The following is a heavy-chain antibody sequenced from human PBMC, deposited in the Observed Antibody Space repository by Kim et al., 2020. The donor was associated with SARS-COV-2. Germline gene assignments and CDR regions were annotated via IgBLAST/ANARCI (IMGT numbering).Heavy chain of an antibody. Sequence: GESLKISCKASGYSFSFYWIGWVRQMPGKGLEWMGIMYPGDSDIRYSPSFDGQVTISADKSTSTAYLQWSSLKASDTALYYCARQAYGDYTHVDYWGQGT. D-gene: IGHD4-17*01. V-gene: IGHV5-51*01. CDR2: MYPGDSDI. CDR3: ARQAYGDYTHVDY. CDR1: GYSFSFYW. J-gene: IGHJ4*02.